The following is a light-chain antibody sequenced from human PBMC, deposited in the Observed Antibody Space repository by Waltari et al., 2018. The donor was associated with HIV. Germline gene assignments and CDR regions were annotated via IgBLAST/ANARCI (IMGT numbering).Light chain of an antibody. J-gene: IGKJ1*01. CDR1: QSVNSNY. CDR2: GAS. V-gene: IGKV3-20*01. Sequence: EIVLTQSPGTLSLSPGERATLSCRASQSVNSNYLAWYQQKPGQAPRLLIYGASSRATGIPNRFSGSGSGPDFTLTVSRLEPEDSAVYYCQQYGTSPRTFGRGTKVEI. CDR3: QQYGTSPRT.